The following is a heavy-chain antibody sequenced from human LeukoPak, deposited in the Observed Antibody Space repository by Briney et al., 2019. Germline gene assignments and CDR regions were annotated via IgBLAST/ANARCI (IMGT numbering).Heavy chain of an antibody. CDR2: INHRGST. CDR3: ARGRTTYDYVWGSYRPPDY. V-gene: IGHV4-34*01. D-gene: IGHD3-16*02. CDR1: GGSFSGYY. Sequence: SETLYLTCAVYGGSFSGYYWNWIRQPPGKGLEWIGEINHRGSTNYNPSLKSRVTISVDTSKKQFSLKLSSVTAADTAVYYCARGRTTYDYVWGSYRPPDYWGQGTLVTVSS. J-gene: IGHJ4*02.